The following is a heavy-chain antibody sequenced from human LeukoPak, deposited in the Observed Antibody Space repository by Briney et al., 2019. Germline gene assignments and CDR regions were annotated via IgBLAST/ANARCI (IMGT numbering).Heavy chain of an antibody. D-gene: IGHD3-10*01. CDR1: GFTFSSYE. V-gene: IGHV3-48*03. CDR3: ARSGGYGSGSYYNDNGMDV. Sequence: GSLRLSCAASGFTFSSYEMNWVRQAPGKGLEWVSYISSSGSTIYYADSVKGRFTISRDNAKNSLYLQMNSLRAEDTAVSYCARSGGYGSGSYYNDNGMDVWGQGTTVTVSS. CDR2: ISSSGSTI. J-gene: IGHJ6*02.